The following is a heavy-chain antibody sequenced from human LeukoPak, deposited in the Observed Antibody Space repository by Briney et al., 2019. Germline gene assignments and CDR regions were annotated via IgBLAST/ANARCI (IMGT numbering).Heavy chain of an antibody. Sequence: GASVKVSCKVSGYTLTELSMHWVRQAPAKGLEWMGGFDPEDGETIYARKFQGRVTMTEDTSTDTAYMELSSLRSEDTAVYYCAIPRGHSGSYRFDPWGQGTLVTVSS. CDR2: FDPEDGET. J-gene: IGHJ5*02. V-gene: IGHV1-24*01. CDR3: AIPRGHSGSYRFDP. D-gene: IGHD1-26*01. CDR1: GYTLTELS.